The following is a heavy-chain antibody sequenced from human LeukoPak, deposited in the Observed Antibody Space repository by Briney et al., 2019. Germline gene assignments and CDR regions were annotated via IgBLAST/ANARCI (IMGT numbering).Heavy chain of an antibody. Sequence: SVKVSCKASGGSFRGHGISWVRQAPGQGPQWMGGIIPVFHTTNYAQEFQGRVTLIIDESTSMAYMELSSLRSDDTAVYFCARARSTVLNDAYDSWGQGTMVTVSS. V-gene: IGHV1-69*05. CDR1: GGSFRGHG. CDR3: ARARSTVLNDAYDS. D-gene: IGHD2-2*01. J-gene: IGHJ3*02. CDR2: IIPVFHTT.